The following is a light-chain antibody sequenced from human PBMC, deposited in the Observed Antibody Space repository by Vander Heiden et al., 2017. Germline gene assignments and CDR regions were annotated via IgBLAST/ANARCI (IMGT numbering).Light chain of an antibody. CDR3: QQSYSTLMYT. V-gene: IGKV1-39*01. CDR2: AAS. CDR1: QSISSY. Sequence: QTTQSPSSLSASVGDRVTITCRASQSISSYLNWYQQKPGKAPKLLIYAASSLQSGVPSRFSGSGSGTDFTLTIRSLQPEDFATYYCQQSYSTLMYTFGQGTKLEIK. J-gene: IGKJ2*01.